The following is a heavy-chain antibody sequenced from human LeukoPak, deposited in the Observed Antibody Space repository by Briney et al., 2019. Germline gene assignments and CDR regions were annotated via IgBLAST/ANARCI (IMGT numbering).Heavy chain of an antibody. Sequence: GGSLRLSCAASGFTFSGSWMSWVRQAPGKGLEWVANIKPDGSEKYCVASVKGRFTISRDNAKNSLYLQMNSLRAEDTAVYYCAEGNYFDYWGQGTLVTVSS. CDR3: AEGNYFDY. V-gene: IGHV3-7*01. CDR1: GFTFSGSW. CDR2: IKPDGSEK. J-gene: IGHJ4*02.